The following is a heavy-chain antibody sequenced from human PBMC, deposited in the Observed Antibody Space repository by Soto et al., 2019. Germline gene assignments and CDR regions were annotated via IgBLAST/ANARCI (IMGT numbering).Heavy chain of an antibody. Sequence: GGSLRLSCAASGFTFSNAWMNWVRQAPGKGLEWVGRIKSKTDGGTTDYAAPVKGRFTISRDDSKNTLYLQMNSLKTEDTAVYYFTTRELIAVVSQGPDYWGQGTLVTVSS. V-gene: IGHV3-15*07. CDR3: TTRELIAVVSQGPDY. CDR1: GFTFSNAW. D-gene: IGHD6-19*01. CDR2: IKSKTDGGTT. J-gene: IGHJ4*02.